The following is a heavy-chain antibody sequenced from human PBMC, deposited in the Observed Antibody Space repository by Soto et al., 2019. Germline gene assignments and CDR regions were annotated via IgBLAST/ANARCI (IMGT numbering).Heavy chain of an antibody. J-gene: IGHJ4*02. Sequence: SETLSLTCTVSGGSVSSGSSYWTWIRQSPGKGLEWMGYIISSGSSDYNPPLKSRVTVSVDSSKNEFSLKLRSVTAADTAVYYCARQRIAAAQYYFDYWGQGMLVTVSS. CDR2: IISSGSS. D-gene: IGHD6-13*01. V-gene: IGHV4-61*01. CDR3: ARQRIAAAQYYFDY. CDR1: GGSVSSGSSY.